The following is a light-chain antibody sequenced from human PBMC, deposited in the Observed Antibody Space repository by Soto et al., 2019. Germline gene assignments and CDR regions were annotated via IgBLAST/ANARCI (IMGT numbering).Light chain of an antibody. CDR2: TAS. CDR3: QKYSSAPLT. Sequence: DIQMTQSPPSLSASVGDSVTITCRASQGIGTSLAWYQQKPGKVPKLLIYTASTLQSGAPSRFSGSGSGTDFTLTISNLQPEDVATYYCQKYSSAPLTFGGGSKVEIK. CDR1: QGIGTS. J-gene: IGKJ4*01. V-gene: IGKV1-27*01.